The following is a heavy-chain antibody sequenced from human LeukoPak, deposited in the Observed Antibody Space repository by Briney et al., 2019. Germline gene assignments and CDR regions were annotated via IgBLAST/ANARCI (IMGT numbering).Heavy chain of an antibody. Sequence: PSETLSLICTVSGGSITSGSYYWGWIRQPPEKGLEWIGSLYSRGKIFYNPSLQSRVTISGDTSKNQFSLKLSSVTAADTALYYCARHSRSAYTGYENAFDIWGQGTMVTVSS. V-gene: IGHV4-39*01. J-gene: IGHJ3*02. CDR1: GGSITSGSYY. D-gene: IGHD5-12*01. CDR3: ARHSRSAYTGYENAFDI. CDR2: LYSRGKI.